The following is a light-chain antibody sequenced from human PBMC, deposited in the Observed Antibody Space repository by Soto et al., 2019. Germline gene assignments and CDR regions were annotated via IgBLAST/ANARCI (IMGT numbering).Light chain of an antibody. CDR3: QQSYSTPYT. V-gene: IGKV1-39*01. Sequence: DIQMTQSPSSLSASVGDRVTITCRASQSISSYLNWYQQKPGKAPKLLIYAASSLQSGVPSRFSGSGSGTDFTLTISSLQPEDFATYYCQQSYSTPYTFGLGTKVDIK. CDR2: AAS. J-gene: IGKJ2*01. CDR1: QSISSY.